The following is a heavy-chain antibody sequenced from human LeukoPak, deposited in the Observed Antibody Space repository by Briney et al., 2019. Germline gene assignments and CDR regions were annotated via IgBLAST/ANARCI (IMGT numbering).Heavy chain of an antibody. V-gene: IGHV3-30*04. CDR1: GFTFSSYA. Sequence: GSLRLSCAASGFTFSSYAMHWVRQAPGKGLEWVAVMSYDGSNKYYADSVKGRFTISRDNSENTLYLQMNSLRAEDTAVYYCARDLGYCTDGVCHTRFDYWGQGTLVAVSS. J-gene: IGHJ4*02. D-gene: IGHD2-8*01. CDR3: ARDLGYCTDGVCHTRFDY. CDR2: MSYDGSNK.